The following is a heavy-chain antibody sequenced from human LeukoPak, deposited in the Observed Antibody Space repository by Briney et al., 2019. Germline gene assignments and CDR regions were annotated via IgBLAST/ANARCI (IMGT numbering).Heavy chain of an antibody. V-gene: IGHV4-34*01. J-gene: IGHJ4*02. CDR1: GGSFSGYY. Sequence: SETLPLTCAVYGGSFSGYYWSWIRQPPGKGLEWIGEINHSGSTNYNPSLKSRVTISVDTSKNQFSLKLSSVTAADTAVYYCARGQRTAGCSSTSCYSSCFGYWGQGTLVTVSS. CDR2: INHSGST. D-gene: IGHD2-2*01. CDR3: ARGQRTAGCSSTSCYSSCFGY.